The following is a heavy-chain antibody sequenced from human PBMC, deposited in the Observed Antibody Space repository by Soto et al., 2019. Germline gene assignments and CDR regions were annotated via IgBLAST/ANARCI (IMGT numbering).Heavy chain of an antibody. J-gene: IGHJ5*02. V-gene: IGHV3-23*01. Sequence: EVQLLESGGGLVQPGGSLRLSCAASGFTFSSYAMSWVRQAPGKGLEWVSAISGSGGSTYYADSVKGRFTISRDNSKNTQYLQMNSLRAEDTAVYYCASHGYGSGWWKFDPWGQGTLVTVSS. CDR1: GFTFSSYA. D-gene: IGHD6-19*01. CDR2: ISGSGGST. CDR3: ASHGYGSGWWKFDP.